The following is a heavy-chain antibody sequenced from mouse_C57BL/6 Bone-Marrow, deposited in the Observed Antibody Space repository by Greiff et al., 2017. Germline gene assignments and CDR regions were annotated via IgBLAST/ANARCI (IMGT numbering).Heavy chain of an antibody. D-gene: IGHD2-1*01. Sequence: VQLQQPGAELVMPGASVKLSCKASGYTFTSYWMHWVKQRPGQGLEWIGEIDPSDSYTNYNQKFKGKSTLTVDKSSSTAYMQLSSLTSEDAAVYYCARSRIYYGIYVAFAYWGQGTLVTVSA. J-gene: IGHJ3*01. CDR2: IDPSDSYT. CDR1: GYTFTSYW. V-gene: IGHV1-69*01. CDR3: ARSRIYYGIYVAFAY.